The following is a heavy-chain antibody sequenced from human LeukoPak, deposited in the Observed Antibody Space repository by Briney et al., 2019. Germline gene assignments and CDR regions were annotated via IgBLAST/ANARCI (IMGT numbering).Heavy chain of an antibody. CDR3: AKDIEGEAPTLPWFDP. Sequence: PGGSLRLSCAASGFTFDNYAMHWVRQAPGKGLEWVAGISWNGGSIGYADSVKGRFTISRDNAKNSLYLQMNSLRAEDMALYYCAKDIEGEAPTLPWFDPWGQGTLVTASS. V-gene: IGHV3-9*03. CDR2: ISWNGGSI. D-gene: IGHD3-16*01. CDR1: GFTFDNYA. J-gene: IGHJ5*02.